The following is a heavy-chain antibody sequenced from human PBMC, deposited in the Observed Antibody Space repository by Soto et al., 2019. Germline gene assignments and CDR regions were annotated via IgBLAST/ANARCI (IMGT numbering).Heavy chain of an antibody. J-gene: IGHJ4*02. CDR2: INHSGST. V-gene: IGHV4-34*01. Sequence: QVQLQQWGAGLLKPSETLSLTCAVHGGSFSGYYWSWIRQPPGKGLEWIGEINHSGSTNYNPSLTSRVNIAVDTSKIQFYLTLSSVTAADTAVYYCARGINRKYRTHIAGAGFFDYWGQGTLVTVSS. CDR1: GGSFSGYY. D-gene: IGHD6-19*01. CDR3: ARGINRKYRTHIAGAGFFDY.